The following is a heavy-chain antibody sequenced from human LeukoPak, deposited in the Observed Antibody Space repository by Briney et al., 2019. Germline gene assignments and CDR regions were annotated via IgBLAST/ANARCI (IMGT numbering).Heavy chain of an antibody. V-gene: IGHV3-23*01. J-gene: IGHJ4*02. CDR2: FGISGST. CDR3: ARSGPYYFDY. Sequence: GGSLRLSCAASGFIFSSFGMGWVRQAPGKSLEWVSTFGISGSTYFADSVKGRFTISRDTSKNTLYLQMDSLRAEDAAVYYCARSGPYYFDYWGQGTLVTVSS. CDR1: GFIFSSFG. D-gene: IGHD3-10*01.